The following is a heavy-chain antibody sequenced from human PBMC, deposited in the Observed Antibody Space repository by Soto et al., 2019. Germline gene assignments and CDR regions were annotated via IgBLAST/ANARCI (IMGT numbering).Heavy chain of an antibody. D-gene: IGHD4-4*01. CDR2: ISAYNGNT. J-gene: IGHJ6*03. CDR3: ARAGDTTVTTRYHYYYRDV. CDR1: GYTLTSYG. Sequence: GASVKVSCKASGYTLTSYGISWVRQAPGQGLEWMGWISAYNGNTNYAQKLQGRVTMTTDTSTSTAYMELRSLRSDDTAVYYCARAGDTTVTTRYHYYYRDVWAKVTTVPVS. V-gene: IGHV1-18*01.